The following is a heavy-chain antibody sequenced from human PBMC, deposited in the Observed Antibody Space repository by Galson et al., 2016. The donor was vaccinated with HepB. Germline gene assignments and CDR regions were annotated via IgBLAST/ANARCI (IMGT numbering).Heavy chain of an antibody. V-gene: IGHV3-43*01. Sequence: SLRLSCAASGFTFDDSTMHWVRQGPGKGLEWVSVISWDGASTHYADAVQGRFTVSRDNSRDSLYQQMNSLRIEDTALYYCAKDIVTGDDFVLGVYPYFYGMDVWGQGPTVTVSS. CDR1: GFTFDDST. J-gene: IGHJ6*02. CDR3: AKDIVTGDDFVLGVYPYFYGMDV. D-gene: IGHD7-27*01. CDR2: ISWDGAST.